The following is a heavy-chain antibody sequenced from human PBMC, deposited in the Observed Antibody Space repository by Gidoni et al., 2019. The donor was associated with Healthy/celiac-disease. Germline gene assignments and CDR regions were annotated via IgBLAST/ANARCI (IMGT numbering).Heavy chain of an antibody. D-gene: IGHD5-18*01. CDR2: ISGSGGST. Sequence: EVQLLESGGGLVQHGGYLRLSCAASGFTFSSYAMSWVRQAPGTGLEVVSAISGSGGSTYYADSVKGRFTISRDNSKNTLYLQMNSLRAEDTAVDYCAKEAVTEPITWFDPWGQGTLVTVSS. CDR3: AKEAVTEPITWFDP. J-gene: IGHJ5*02. V-gene: IGHV3-23*01. CDR1: GFTFSSYA.